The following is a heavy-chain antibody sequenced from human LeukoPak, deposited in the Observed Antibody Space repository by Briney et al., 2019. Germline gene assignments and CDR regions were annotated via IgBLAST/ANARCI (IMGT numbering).Heavy chain of an antibody. J-gene: IGHJ4*02. Sequence: GGSLRLSCAASGFTFSTYSMTWVRQAPGKGLEWISYISSSSSIINYAESVRGRFTISRDNAKNLLYLQMNSLRAEDTAVYYCGRDYEERTTDYWGQGTLVTVSS. CDR1: GFTFSTYS. CDR2: ISSSSSII. V-gene: IGHV3-48*04. CDR3: GRDYEERTTDY. D-gene: IGHD3-16*01.